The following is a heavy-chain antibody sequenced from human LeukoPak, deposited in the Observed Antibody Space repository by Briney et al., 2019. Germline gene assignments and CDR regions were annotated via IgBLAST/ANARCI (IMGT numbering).Heavy chain of an antibody. D-gene: IGHD6-19*01. CDR3: ARSQGGWYDY. CDR2: IYYSGST. V-gene: IGHV4-59*02. Sequence: GSLRLSCAASGFTVSSNYMSWIRQPPGKGLEWIGYIYYSGSTNYNPSLKSRVTISVDTSKNQFSLKLSSVTAADTAVYYCARSQGGWYDYWGQGTLVTVSS. J-gene: IGHJ4*02. CDR1: GFTVSSNY.